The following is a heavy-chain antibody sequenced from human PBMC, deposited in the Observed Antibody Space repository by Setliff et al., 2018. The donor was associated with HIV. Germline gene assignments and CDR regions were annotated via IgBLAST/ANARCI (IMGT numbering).Heavy chain of an antibody. V-gene: IGHV4-31*03. D-gene: IGHD6-6*01. J-gene: IGHJ4*02. CDR1: GDSVSSVGHY. CDR2: IYYSGTT. Sequence: SETLSLTCTVSGDSVSSVGHYWSWIRQHPVKGLEWIGYIYYSGTTYYNPSLKSRLTISIDTSKNQFSLKLSSVTAADTAVYFCARAHVAARHFDHWGQGTLVTVSS. CDR3: ARAHVAARHFDH.